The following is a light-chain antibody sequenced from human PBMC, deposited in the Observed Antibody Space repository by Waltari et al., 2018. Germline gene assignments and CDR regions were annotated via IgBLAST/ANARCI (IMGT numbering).Light chain of an antibody. CDR2: EDT. CDR3: QAWDRTAVV. V-gene: IGLV3-1*01. J-gene: IGLJ3*02. Sequence: SYELTQAPSVSVSPGQTASLTCSGDKLGDKYVSWYQQQPGQSPVLVIYEDTKRPSGMPERFSGSNSGDTATLTISGTKAMDEADYYWQAWDRTAVVFGGGTKLTVL. CDR1: KLGDKY.